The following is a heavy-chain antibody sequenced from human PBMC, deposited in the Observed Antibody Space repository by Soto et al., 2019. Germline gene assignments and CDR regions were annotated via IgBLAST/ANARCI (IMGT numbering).Heavy chain of an antibody. V-gene: IGHV3-23*01. CDR1: GFTFSSYA. Sequence: EVQLLESGGGLVQPGGSLRLSCAASGFTFSSYAMSWVRQAPGKGLEWVSAISGSGGSTYYADSVKGRFTISRDNAKNTLYLQMNSLRAEDTAVYYCAKDFGYCSGGSCYSGMDVWGQGTTDTVSS. CDR2: ISGSGGST. D-gene: IGHD2-15*01. J-gene: IGHJ6*02. CDR3: AKDFGYCSGGSCYSGMDV.